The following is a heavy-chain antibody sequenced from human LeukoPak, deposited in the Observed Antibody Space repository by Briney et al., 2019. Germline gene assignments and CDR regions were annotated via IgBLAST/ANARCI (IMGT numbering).Heavy chain of an antibody. J-gene: IGHJ5*02. CDR3: AKLGAAAGTNWFDP. CDR2: ISGSGGST. Sequence: GGSLRLSCAASGFTFSSYAMSWVRQAPGKGLEWVSAISGSGGSTYYADSVKGRFTISRDNSKNTLHLQMNSLRAEDTAVYYCAKLGAAAGTNWFDPWGQGTLVTVSS. V-gene: IGHV3-23*01. CDR1: GFTFSSYA. D-gene: IGHD6-13*01.